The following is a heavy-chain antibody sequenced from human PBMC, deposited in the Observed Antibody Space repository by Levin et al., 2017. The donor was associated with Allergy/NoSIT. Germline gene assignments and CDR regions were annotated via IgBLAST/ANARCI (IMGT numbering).Heavy chain of an antibody. Sequence: SETLSLTCTVSGGSISSGGYYWSWIRQHPGKGLEWIGYIYYSGSTYYNPSLKSRVTISVDTSKNQFSLKLSSVTAADTAVYYCAREGDYGDLFSFWGQGTMVTVSS. CDR1: GGSISSGGYY. D-gene: IGHD4-17*01. J-gene: IGHJ3*01. V-gene: IGHV4-31*03. CDR2: IYYSGST. CDR3: AREGDYGDLFSF.